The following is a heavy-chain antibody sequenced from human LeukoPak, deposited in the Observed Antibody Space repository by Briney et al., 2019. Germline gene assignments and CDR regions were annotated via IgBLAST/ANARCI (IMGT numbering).Heavy chain of an antibody. J-gene: IGHJ3*02. CDR1: GYTFTSYY. Sequence: ASEKVSCKASGYTFTSYYLHWVRQAPGQGLEWMGIINPSGGSARYAQRFQGRVTMTRDTSTSTVYMELSSLRSEDTAVYYCARDQEVHGYIYGAFDIWGQGTMVTVSS. CDR2: INPSGGSA. V-gene: IGHV1-46*01. CDR3: ARDQEVHGYIYGAFDI. D-gene: IGHD5-18*01.